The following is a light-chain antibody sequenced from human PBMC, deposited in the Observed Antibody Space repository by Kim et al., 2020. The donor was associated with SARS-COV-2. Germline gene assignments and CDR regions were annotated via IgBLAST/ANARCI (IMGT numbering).Light chain of an antibody. CDR1: SLRSYY. Sequence: ALGQTVRITCQGDSLRSYYASWYQQKPGQAPVLVIYGKNNRPSGIPDLFSGSSSGNTASLTITGAQAEDEADYYCNSRDSSGNHLVFGGGTKLTVL. J-gene: IGLJ3*02. V-gene: IGLV3-19*01. CDR3: NSRDSSGNHLV. CDR2: GKN.